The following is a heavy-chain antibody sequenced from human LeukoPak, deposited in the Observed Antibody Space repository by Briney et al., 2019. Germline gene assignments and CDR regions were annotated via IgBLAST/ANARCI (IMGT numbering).Heavy chain of an antibody. J-gene: IGHJ4*02. CDR2: ITGSSSYI. CDR1: GFSFRSYS. Sequence: GGSLRLSWAASGFSFRSYSMNWVRQASGKGLEWVSSITGSSSYISSADSVKGRFTISRDNAENSLFLQMNSLRPEDTAVYFCARDRLEGGETFDSWGQGTLVTFSS. V-gene: IGHV3-21*01. CDR3: ARDRLEGGETFDS. D-gene: IGHD1-1*01.